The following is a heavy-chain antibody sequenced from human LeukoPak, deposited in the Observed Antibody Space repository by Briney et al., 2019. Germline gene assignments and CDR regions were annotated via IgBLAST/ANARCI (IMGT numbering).Heavy chain of an antibody. V-gene: IGHV4-39*07. D-gene: IGHD3-16*02. Sequence: SETLSLTCTVSGGSISSYYWSWIRQPPGKGLEWIGSSYYSGSTYYNPSLKSRVTISEDTSKNQFSLKLSSVTAADTAVYYCARGGDDYVWGSYRFWGQGTLVTVSS. CDR3: ARGGDDYVWGSYRF. CDR1: GGSISSYY. J-gene: IGHJ4*02. CDR2: SYYSGST.